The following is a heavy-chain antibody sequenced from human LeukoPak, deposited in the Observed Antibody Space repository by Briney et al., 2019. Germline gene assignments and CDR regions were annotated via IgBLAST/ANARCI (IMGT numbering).Heavy chain of an antibody. V-gene: IGHV1-69*13. CDR1: GGTFSSYA. CDR2: IIPIFGTA. D-gene: IGHD6-13*01. J-gene: IGHJ4*02. Sequence: SVKVSCKASGGTFSSYAISWVRQAPGQGLEWMGGIIPIFGTANYAQKFQGRVTITADESTSTAYMELSSLRSEDTVVYYCAREAPAESSSWTFWGQGTLVTVSS. CDR3: AREAPAESSSWTF.